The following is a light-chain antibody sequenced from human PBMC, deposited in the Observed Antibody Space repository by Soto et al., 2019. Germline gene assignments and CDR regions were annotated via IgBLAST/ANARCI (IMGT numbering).Light chain of an antibody. Sequence: ETVLTHSPGSVSFSPPESATLSCRASQSISRSDLAWYQHRPGQSPRLLIYATSSRATGIPDRFTGGGAGTGFTLTISRLEPEDSAVYYCQQYGSSQTFGGGTKVDVK. J-gene: IGKJ4*01. CDR1: QSISRSD. CDR2: ATS. CDR3: QQYGSSQT. V-gene: IGKV3-20*01.